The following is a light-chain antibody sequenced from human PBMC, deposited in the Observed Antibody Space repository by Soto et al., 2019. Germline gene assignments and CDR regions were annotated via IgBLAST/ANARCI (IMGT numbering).Light chain of an antibody. J-gene: IGKJ3*01. CDR3: QQSYSTPRT. CDR1: QSIDNY. V-gene: IGKV1-39*01. CDR2: AAS. Sequence: DIQMTQSPSSLSASIGDRANITCRASQSIDNYVNWYQQKPGKAPKVLIYAASSLQSGVPSRFSGTGSGTDFTITISSLQPEDFVTYYCQQSYSTPRTFGPGTKVDLK.